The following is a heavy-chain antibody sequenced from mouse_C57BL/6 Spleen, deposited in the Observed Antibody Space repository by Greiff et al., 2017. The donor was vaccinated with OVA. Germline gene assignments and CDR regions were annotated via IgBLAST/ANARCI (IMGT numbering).Heavy chain of an antibody. CDR2: ISSGSSTI. Sequence: VQLKESGGGLVKPGGSLKLSCAASGFTFSDYGMHWVRQAPEKGLEWVAYISSGSSTIYYADKVKGRFTISRDNAINTLFLQMTSLRSEDTAMYYCARAGNFFAYWGQGTLDTVSA. D-gene: IGHD2-1*01. CDR3: ARAGNFFAY. J-gene: IGHJ3*01. V-gene: IGHV5-17*01. CDR1: GFTFSDYG.